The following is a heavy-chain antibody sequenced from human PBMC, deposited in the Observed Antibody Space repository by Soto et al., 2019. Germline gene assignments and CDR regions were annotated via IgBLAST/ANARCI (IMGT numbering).Heavy chain of an antibody. D-gene: IGHD5-12*01. Sequence: QVQLVQSGAEVKKPGSSVKVSCKASGGTFSSYAISWVRQAPGQGLEWMGGIIPIFGTANYAQKFQCRVTITADESTSTAYMELSSLRSEDTAVYYCARNSRSDYSPPYYYGMDVWGQGTTVTVSS. CDR2: IIPIFGTA. V-gene: IGHV1-69*01. CDR3: ARNSRSDYSPPYYYGMDV. J-gene: IGHJ6*02. CDR1: GGTFSSYA.